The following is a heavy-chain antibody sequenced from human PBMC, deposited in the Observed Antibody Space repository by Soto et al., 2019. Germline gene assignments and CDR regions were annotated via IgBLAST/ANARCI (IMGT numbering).Heavy chain of an antibody. CDR1: GFSFSAYG. J-gene: IGHJ4*02. V-gene: IGHV3-30*18. D-gene: IGHD2-21*02. CDR2: ILFDSRNK. Sequence: QVQLVESGGGVVQPGRSLRLSCAASGFSFSAYGMHWVRQAPGKGLESVAIILFDSRNKYYADSVKGRFTISRDDSKNTVFLQMNSLREEDTAVYYCAKDGSGGDFQGDWGKGTLVTVSS. CDR3: AKDGSGGDFQGD.